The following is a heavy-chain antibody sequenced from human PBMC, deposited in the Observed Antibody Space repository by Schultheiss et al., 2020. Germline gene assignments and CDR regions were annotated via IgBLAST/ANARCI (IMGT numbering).Heavy chain of an antibody. D-gene: IGHD2-15*01. CDR2: MNPNSGNT. CDR1: GYTFTSYD. Sequence: ASVKVSCKASGYTFTSYDINWVRQATGQGLEWMGWMNPNSGNTGYAQKFQGRVTMTEDTSTDTAYMELSSLRSEDTAVYYCATGGGSTNKRTPFDYWGQGTLVTVSS. CDR3: ATGGGSTNKRTPFDY. J-gene: IGHJ4*02. V-gene: IGHV1-8*01.